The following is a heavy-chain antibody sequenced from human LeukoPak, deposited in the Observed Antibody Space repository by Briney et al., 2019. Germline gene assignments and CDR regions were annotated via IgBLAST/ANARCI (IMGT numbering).Heavy chain of an antibody. CDR2: IYHSGSS. CDR1: GYSISSAYY. CDR3: AREVVYDSSSYEN. V-gene: IGHV4-38-2*02. Sequence: TSETLSLTCTVSGYSISSAYYWGWIRQSPGKGLEWIGSIYHSGSSYYNPSLKSRVTISVDTSKNQFSLKLSSVTAADTAVYYCAREVVYDSSSYENWGQGTLVTVSS. J-gene: IGHJ4*02. D-gene: IGHD3-22*01.